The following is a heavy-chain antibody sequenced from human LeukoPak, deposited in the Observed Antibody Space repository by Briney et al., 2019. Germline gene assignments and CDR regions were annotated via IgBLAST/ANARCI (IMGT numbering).Heavy chain of an antibody. CDR1: GDSVSSNSAA. CDR2: TYYRSKWYN. J-gene: IGHJ3*02. CDR3: ARMVLLWLGELSPNAFDI. D-gene: IGHD3-10*01. V-gene: IGHV6-1*01. Sequence: SQTLSLTCAISGDSVSSNSAAWNWIRQSPSRGLEWLGRTYYRSKWYNDYAVSVKSRITINPDTSKNQFSLQLNSVTPEDTAVYYCARMVLLWLGELSPNAFDIWGQGTMVTVSS.